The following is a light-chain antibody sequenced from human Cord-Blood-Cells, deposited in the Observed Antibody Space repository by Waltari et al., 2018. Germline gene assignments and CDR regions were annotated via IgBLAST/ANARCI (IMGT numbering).Light chain of an antibody. Sequence: QSALTPPAPVSGSPGQSITISCPGTSSDVGGYNYVSWYQQPPGKAPKLMIYDVSNRPAGVSNRVSGSKSGNTASLTISGLQAEDEADYYCSSYTSSSTWVFGGGTKLTVL. CDR3: SSYTSSSTWV. J-gene: IGLJ3*02. V-gene: IGLV2-14*01. CDR1: SSDVGGYNY. CDR2: DVS.